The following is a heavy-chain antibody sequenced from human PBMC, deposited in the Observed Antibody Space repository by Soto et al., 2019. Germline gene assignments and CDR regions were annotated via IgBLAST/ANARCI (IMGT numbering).Heavy chain of an antibody. CDR1: GGSISSYY. V-gene: IGHV4-59*04. J-gene: IGHJ4*02. CDR3: ATAAAGTLFDY. CDR2: IYYSGST. Sequence: SETLSLTCTVSGGSISSYYWSWIRQPPGKGLEWIAYIYYSGSTYYNPSLKSRVTISVDTSKNQFSLKLSSVTAADTAVYYCATAAAGTLFDYWGQGTLVTVSS. D-gene: IGHD6-13*01.